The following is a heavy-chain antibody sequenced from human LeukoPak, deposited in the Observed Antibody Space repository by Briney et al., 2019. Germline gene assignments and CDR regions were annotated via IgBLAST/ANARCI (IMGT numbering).Heavy chain of an antibody. Sequence: ASVKVSCKASGYTFTAYYMHWVRQAPGQGLEWMGIINPSGGSTSYAQKFQGRVTMTRDTSTSTVYMELSSLRSEDTAVYYCARDRAKGVCDYWGQGTLVTVSS. V-gene: IGHV1-46*01. CDR1: GYTFTAYY. CDR2: INPSGGST. CDR3: ARDRAKGVCDY. D-gene: IGHD2-8*01. J-gene: IGHJ4*02.